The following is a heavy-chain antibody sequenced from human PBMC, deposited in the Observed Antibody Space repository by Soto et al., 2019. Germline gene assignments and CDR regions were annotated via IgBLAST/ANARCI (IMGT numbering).Heavy chain of an antibody. CDR3: AKGDTTMITDYYAMDV. D-gene: IGHD5-18*01. CDR1: GFTFTSYA. CDR2: ISGSGGSE. J-gene: IGHJ6*02. Sequence: LXLSCAVSGFTFTSYAMTWVRQAPVKGLEWVSAISGSGGSEFYADSVKGRFTISRDNSKNTLYLQMKSLRAEDTALYYCAKGDTTMITDYYAMDVWGQGTTVTVSS. V-gene: IGHV3-23*01.